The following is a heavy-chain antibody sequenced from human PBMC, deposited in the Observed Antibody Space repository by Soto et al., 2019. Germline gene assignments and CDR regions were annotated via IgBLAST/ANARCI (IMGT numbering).Heavy chain of an antibody. V-gene: IGHV4-31*03. J-gene: IGHJ3*02. CDR3: ARDSNRAVAGTGAFVI. CDR2: IYYSGST. D-gene: IGHD6-19*01. CDR1: GGSISSGGYH. Sequence: PSETLSLTCTVSGGSISSGGYHWSWIRQYLGKGLEWIGYIYYSGSTYYSPYLKCRVTISVDTSKNQFSLKLSSVTAADTAVYYCARDSNRAVAGTGAFVIWGQGTMVT.